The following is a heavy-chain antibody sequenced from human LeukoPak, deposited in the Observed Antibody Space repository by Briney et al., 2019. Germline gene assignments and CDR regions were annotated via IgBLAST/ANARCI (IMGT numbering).Heavy chain of an antibody. CDR3: ARETGYDFHNWFDP. D-gene: IGHD5-12*01. CDR2: ISAYNGNT. Sequence: ASVKVSCKACGYTFTSYGISWVRQAPGQGLEWMGWISAYNGNTNYAQKLQGRVTITTVTSRSTAYMELRSLRSDDTAVSYCARETGYDFHNWFDPWGQGTLVTVSS. CDR1: GYTFTSYG. V-gene: IGHV1-18*01. J-gene: IGHJ5*02.